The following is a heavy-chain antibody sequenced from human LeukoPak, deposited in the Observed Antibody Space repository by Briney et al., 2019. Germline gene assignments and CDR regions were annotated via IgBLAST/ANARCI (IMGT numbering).Heavy chain of an antibody. CDR1: GYTFTSYG. V-gene: IGHV1-18*01. J-gene: IGHJ4*02. CDR3: ARDLVVLVVAAAFDH. CDR2: ISAYNGNT. Sequence: ASVKVSCKASGYTFTSYGISWVRQAPGQGLEWMGWISAYNGNTNYAQKLQGRVTMTTDTSTSTAYMELRSLRSDDTAVYYCARDLVVLVVAAAFDHWGQGTLVTVSS. D-gene: IGHD2-15*01.